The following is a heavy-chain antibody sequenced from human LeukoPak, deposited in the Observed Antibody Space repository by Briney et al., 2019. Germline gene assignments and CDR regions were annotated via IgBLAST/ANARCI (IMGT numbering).Heavy chain of an antibody. Sequence: PGGSLRLSCAASGFTFSDYYMSWIRQAPGKGLEWVSYISNSGSTIYYADSVKGRFTISRDNSKNTLYLQMNSLRAEDTAVYYCAHKHQPADYGDYYFDYWGQGTLVTVSS. D-gene: IGHD4-17*01. CDR2: ISNSGSTI. V-gene: IGHV3-11*01. CDR1: GFTFSDYY. CDR3: AHKHQPADYGDYYFDY. J-gene: IGHJ4*02.